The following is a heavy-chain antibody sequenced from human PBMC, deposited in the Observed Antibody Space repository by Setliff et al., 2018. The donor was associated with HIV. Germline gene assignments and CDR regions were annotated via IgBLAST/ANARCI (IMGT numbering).Heavy chain of an antibody. CDR3: SLQHGRPMRWFDP. Sequence: TSETLSLTCTVSGGSTINSYWSWIRQPPGKGLEWIGYIYYTGAANYNPSLKSRITISVDTSKNHFSLKLNSVTAADTAVYYCSLQHGRPMRWFDPWGPGTLVTVSS. J-gene: IGHJ5*02. D-gene: IGHD2-2*01. CDR2: IYYTGAA. V-gene: IGHV4-59*08. CDR1: GGSTINSY.